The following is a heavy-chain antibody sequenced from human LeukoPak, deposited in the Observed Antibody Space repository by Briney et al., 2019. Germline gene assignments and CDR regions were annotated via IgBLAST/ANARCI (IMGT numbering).Heavy chain of an antibody. CDR1: GFSISSSSSY. V-gene: IGHV4-39*01. D-gene: IGHD1-26*01. J-gene: IGHJ4*02. CDR2: ICYSGSN. CDR3: ARVSGSYYRRLVRYYFDY. Sequence: KPSETLSLTCTVSGFSISSSSSYWGWLRPPPGKGLEWTGSICYSGSNYYNPTLKSRVTISVDMSKNQFSLKLSSVTAADTAVYYCARVSGSYYRRLVRYYFDYWGQGTLVTVSS.